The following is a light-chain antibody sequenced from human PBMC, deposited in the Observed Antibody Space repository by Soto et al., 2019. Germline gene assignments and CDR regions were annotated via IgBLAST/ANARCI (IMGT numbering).Light chain of an antibody. CDR3: SSYGGGNNLL. CDR1: SSDVGGYNY. J-gene: IGLJ2*01. V-gene: IGLV2-8*01. Sequence: QSALTQHPSASGSPGQSVTISCTGTSSDVGGYNYVSWYQQHPGKAPKLMIYEVTKRPSGVPDRFSGSKSANTASLTVSGLQAEDEADYYCSSYGGGNNLLFGGGTKVTVL. CDR2: EVT.